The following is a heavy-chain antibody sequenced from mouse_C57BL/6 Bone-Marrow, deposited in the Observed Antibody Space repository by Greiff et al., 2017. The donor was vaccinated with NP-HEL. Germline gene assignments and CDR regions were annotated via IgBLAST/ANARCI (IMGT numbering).Heavy chain of an antibody. Sequence: QVQLQQPGAELVMPGASVKLSCKASGYTFTSYWMHWVKQRPGQGLEWIGEIDPSASYTNYNQKFKGKSTLTVDKYSSTAYMPLSSLTSEDSAVYYGATEGYYYGSRYYFDYWGQGTTLTVSS. V-gene: IGHV1-69*01. CDR3: ATEGYYYGSRYYFDY. D-gene: IGHD1-1*01. J-gene: IGHJ2*01. CDR1: GYTFTSYW. CDR2: IDPSASYT.